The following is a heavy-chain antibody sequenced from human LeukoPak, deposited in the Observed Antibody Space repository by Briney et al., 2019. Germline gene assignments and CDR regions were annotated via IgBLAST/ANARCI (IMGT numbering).Heavy chain of an antibody. CDR2: IKEDGSEK. D-gene: IGHD3-22*01. J-gene: IGHJ5*01. Sequence: GGSLRLSCAASGFMFSSYWMTWVRQAPGKGLAWVASIKEDGSEKFYVDSMKGRFTISRDNAKSSLYLQINSLRAEDTAVYYCGRRDRSSWYDFWGQGTLVTVSS. V-gene: IGHV3-7*05. CDR1: GFMFSSYW. CDR3: GRRDRSSWYDF.